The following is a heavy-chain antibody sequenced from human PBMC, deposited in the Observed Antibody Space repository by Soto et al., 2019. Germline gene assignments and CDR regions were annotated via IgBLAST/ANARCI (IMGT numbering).Heavy chain of an antibody. CDR3: ARGTALIYGDYPGAGYFDF. CDR2: VHYSGTT. D-gene: IGHD4-17*01. V-gene: IGHV4-59*01. J-gene: IGHJ4*02. Sequence: LSLTCTVSGGSISSYYWRWIRQSPGRGLEWIGYVHYSGTTNYNPSLKSRVAMSLDSSKRQFSLTLNSVTAADTAVYYCARGTALIYGDYPGAGYFDFWGQGIQVTVAS. CDR1: GGSISSYY.